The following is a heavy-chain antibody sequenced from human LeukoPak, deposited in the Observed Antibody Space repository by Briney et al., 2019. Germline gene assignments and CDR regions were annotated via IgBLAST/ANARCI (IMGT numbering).Heavy chain of an antibody. J-gene: IGHJ6*02. CDR3: ARPSRSGSYYYGMDV. CDR2: IYPGDSDT. Sequence: GESLKTSCKGSGYSFTSYWIGWVRQMPGKGLEWMGIIYPGDSDTRYSPSFQGQVTISADKSISTAYLQWSSLKASDTAMYYCARPSRSGSYYYGMDVWGQGTTVTVSS. D-gene: IGHD1-26*01. V-gene: IGHV5-51*01. CDR1: GYSFTSYW.